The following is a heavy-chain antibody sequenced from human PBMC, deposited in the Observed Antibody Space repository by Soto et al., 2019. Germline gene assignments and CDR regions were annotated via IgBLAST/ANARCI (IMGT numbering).Heavy chain of an antibody. CDR1: GYTFTGYY. D-gene: IGHD3-9*01. CDR2: INPNSGGT. CDR3: AIAYDILSGYSLPDYYYGMDG. J-gene: IGHJ6*02. V-gene: IGHV1-2*04. Sequence: ASVKVSCKASGYTFTGYYMHWVRQAPGQGLGWMGWINPNSGGTNYAQKFQGWVTMTRDTSISTAYMELSRLRSDDTAVYYCAIAYDILSGYSLPDYYYGMDGWGQGNTVTFSS.